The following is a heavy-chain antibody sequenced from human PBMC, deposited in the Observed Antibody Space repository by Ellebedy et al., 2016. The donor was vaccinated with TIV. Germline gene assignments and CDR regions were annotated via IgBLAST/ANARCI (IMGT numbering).Heavy chain of an antibody. V-gene: IGHV2-5*01. CDR3: ARTLGGSYGIDY. Sequence: SGPTLVKPTQTLTLTCTFSGFSLNTGGVAVGWIRQPPGKAPEWLAHIFSNDEKSYSPSLKSRLTLSEDTSKNQVVLTLTNMDPVDTATYYCARTLGGSYGIDYWGQGTLVTVSS. CDR2: IFSNDEK. D-gene: IGHD3-22*01. J-gene: IGHJ4*02. CDR1: GFSLNTGGVA.